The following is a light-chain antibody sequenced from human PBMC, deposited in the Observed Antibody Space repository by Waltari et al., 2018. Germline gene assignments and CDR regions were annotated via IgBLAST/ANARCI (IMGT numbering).Light chain of an antibody. Sequence: SQKPPGKAPKLIIYDASKRPSVVPDRLSGSKSGNTASLTISGLQAEDEADYYCCSYAGSYTWVFGGGTKLTVL. V-gene: IGLV2-11*01. CDR3: CSYAGSYTWV. J-gene: IGLJ3*02. CDR2: DAS.